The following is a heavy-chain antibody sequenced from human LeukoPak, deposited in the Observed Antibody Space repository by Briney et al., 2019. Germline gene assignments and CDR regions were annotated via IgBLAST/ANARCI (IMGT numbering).Heavy chain of an antibody. J-gene: IGHJ4*02. CDR1: GFTFTSSA. D-gene: IGHD3-10*01. Sequence: ASVKVSCKASGFTFTSSAVQWVRQARGRRLEWIGWIVVGSGNTNYAQKFQERVTITRDMSTSTAYMELSSLRSEDTAVYYCAADLHYYGSGSFGPTLYYFDYWGQGTLVTVSS. CDR3: AADLHYYGSGSFGPTLYYFDY. V-gene: IGHV1-58*01. CDR2: IVVGSGNT.